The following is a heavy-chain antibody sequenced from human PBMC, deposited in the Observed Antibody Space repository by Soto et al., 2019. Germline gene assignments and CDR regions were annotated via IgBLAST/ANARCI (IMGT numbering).Heavy chain of an antibody. CDR1: GSTFSDYY. Sequence: QVQLVESGGGLVKPGGSLRLSCAASGSTFSDYYMSWIRQAPGKGLEWVSYISSSSSYTNYADSVKGRFTISRDNAKNSLYLKMNSLRAEDTAVYYCARDHHRYSGYDYVDYWGQGTLVTVSS. CDR3: ARDHHRYSGYDYVDY. J-gene: IGHJ4*02. CDR2: ISSSSSYT. D-gene: IGHD5-12*01. V-gene: IGHV3-11*05.